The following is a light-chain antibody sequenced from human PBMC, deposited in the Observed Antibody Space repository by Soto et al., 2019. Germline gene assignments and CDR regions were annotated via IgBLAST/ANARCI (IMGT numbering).Light chain of an antibody. CDR1: QSVLYSSNNKNY. CDR2: WAS. V-gene: IGKV4-1*01. CDR3: QQYRSTPIT. Sequence: DIVMTQSPDSLAVSLGERATINCKSSQSVLYSSNNKNYLTWYQQKPGKPPKLLIYWASTRESGVPDRFSGSGSGTDFTLTISSLQAEDVAVYYCQQYRSTPITFGQGTRLEIK. J-gene: IGKJ5*01.